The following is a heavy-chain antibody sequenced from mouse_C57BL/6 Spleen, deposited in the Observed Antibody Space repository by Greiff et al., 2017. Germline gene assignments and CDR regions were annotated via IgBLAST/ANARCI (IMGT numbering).Heavy chain of an antibody. Sequence: QVQLQQSGPELVKPGVSVKMSCKASGYTFTSYWINWVKQRPGQGLEWIGVIYPCCGSTNYNEKFKSKATLTVDTSSSTAYMQLGSLTSEDSAVYYCASPCYYSVSKDWDFDVWGTGTTVTVSS. CDR2: IYPCCGST. J-gene: IGHJ1*03. D-gene: IGHD2-12*01. V-gene: IGHV1-55*01. CDR1: GYTFTSYW. CDR3: ASPCYYSVSKDWDFDV.